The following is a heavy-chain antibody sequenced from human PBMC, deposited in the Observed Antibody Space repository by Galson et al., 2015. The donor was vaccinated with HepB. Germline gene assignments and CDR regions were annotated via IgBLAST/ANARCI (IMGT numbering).Heavy chain of an antibody. CDR2: VSGYKVNT. CDR3: ARAPEDVVVVPGATPLYYYYYMDV. CDR1: GYTFTSYG. V-gene: IGHV1-18*01. Sequence: SVKVSCKASGYTFTSYGISWVRQAPGQGLEWMGWVSGYKVNTNYAQKFQGRVTMTTDTSTSTAYMELRSLRSDDTAVYYCARAPEDVVVVPGATPLYYYYYMDVWGKGTTVTVSS. D-gene: IGHD2-2*01. J-gene: IGHJ6*03.